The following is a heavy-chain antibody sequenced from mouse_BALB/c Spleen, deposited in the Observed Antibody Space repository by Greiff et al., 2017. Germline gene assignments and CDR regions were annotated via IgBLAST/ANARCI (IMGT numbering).Heavy chain of an antibody. CDR2: ILPGSGST. CDR3: ARGSWDVWYFDV. D-gene: IGHD1-1*02. J-gene: IGHJ1*01. Sequence: QVQLKQSGAELMKPGASVKISCKATGYTFSSYWIAWVKQRPGHGLEWIGEILPGSGSTNYNEKFKGKATFTADTSSNTAYMQLSSLTSEDSAVYYCARGSWDVWYFDVWGAGTTVTVSS. CDR1: GYTFSSYW. V-gene: IGHV1-9*01.